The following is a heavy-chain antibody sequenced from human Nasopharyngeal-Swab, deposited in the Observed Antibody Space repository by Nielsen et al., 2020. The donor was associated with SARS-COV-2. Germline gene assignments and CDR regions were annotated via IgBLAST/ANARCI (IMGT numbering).Heavy chain of an antibody. V-gene: IGHV3-74*01. CDR3: TKKIGED. CDR1: GFTFSTYW. J-gene: IGHJ4*02. Sequence: GESLKISCAASGFTFSTYWMHWVRQAPGEGLVWVSRINEDGSSTSYADSLKGRFTISRDNTKNSVSLQMNSLRAEDTAMYYCTKKIGEDWGQGTLVTVSS. CDR2: INEDGSST.